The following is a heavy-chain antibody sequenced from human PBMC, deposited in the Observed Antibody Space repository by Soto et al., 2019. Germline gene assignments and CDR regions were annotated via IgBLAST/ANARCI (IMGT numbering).Heavy chain of an antibody. CDR1: GFTFSSYS. CDR2: ISRSGNYI. D-gene: IGHD3-16*01. J-gene: IGHJ4*02. Sequence: EVQLVESGGGLGKPGGSLRLSCADSGFTFSSYSMNWVRQAPGKGLEWVSSISRSGNYIHYADSVKGRFTISRDNAKRSLHLQMNSLRAEDTAVYYCARGSGGRCNSTSCFYEFDYWGQGTLVTVSS. V-gene: IGHV3-21*01. CDR3: ARGSGGRCNSTSCFYEFDY.